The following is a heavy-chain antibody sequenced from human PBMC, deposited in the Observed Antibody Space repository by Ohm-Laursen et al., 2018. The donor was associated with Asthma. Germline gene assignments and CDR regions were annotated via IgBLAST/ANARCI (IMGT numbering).Heavy chain of an antibody. D-gene: IGHD3-3*01. V-gene: IGHV3-30*03. J-gene: IGHJ4*02. CDR3: ARDVMEWYLPAFDF. CDR1: GFAFSTYG. CDR2: ISYHGSNQ. Sequence: SLRLSCSASGFAFSTYGMHWVRQAPSKGLEWVAVISYHGSNQFYTNSVKGRFTISRDDSKNTLYLQMNSLRPEDTAVYYCARDVMEWYLPAFDFWGQGTLVTVSS.